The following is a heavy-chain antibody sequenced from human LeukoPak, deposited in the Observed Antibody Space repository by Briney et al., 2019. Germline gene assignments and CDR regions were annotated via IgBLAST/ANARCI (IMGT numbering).Heavy chain of an antibody. D-gene: IGHD3-3*01. CDR1: GYTFTGHY. Sequence: ASVKVSCKASGYTFTGHYMHWVRQAPGQGLEWMGWINPNSGGTNYAQKFQGRVTMTRDTSISTAYMELSRLRSDDTAVYYCTSRSYDFWSGYLAAEGWGQGTLVTVSS. V-gene: IGHV1-2*02. J-gene: IGHJ4*02. CDR2: INPNSGGT. CDR3: TSRSYDFWSGYLAAEG.